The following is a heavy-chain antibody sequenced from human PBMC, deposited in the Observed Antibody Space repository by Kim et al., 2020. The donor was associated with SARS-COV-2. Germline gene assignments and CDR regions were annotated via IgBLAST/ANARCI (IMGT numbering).Heavy chain of an antibody. J-gene: IGHJ4*02. D-gene: IGHD2-15*01. CDR2: KYYSGST. V-gene: IGHV4-59*01. CDR1: GVSISSYY. CDR3: ARGRIVGVSDH. Sequence: SETLSLSCTVSGVSISSYYWTWIRQPPGKGLEWIAYKYYSGSTNYNPSLKSRVTISVDTSKNQFSMNLSSVTAADTAVYYCARGRIVGVSDHWGQGTLVT.